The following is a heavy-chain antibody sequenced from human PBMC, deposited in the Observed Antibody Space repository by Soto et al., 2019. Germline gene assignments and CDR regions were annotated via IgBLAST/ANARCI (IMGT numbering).Heavy chain of an antibody. CDR1: GLSLSNAKLG. Sequence: XGPTRWHPTETLSLTCTVAGLSLSNAKLGVSWIRQPPGKALEWLAHIFSNDDKSYSTSLDRRLTISKDTSKSQVVLTMTNLDPVDSGTYYCALIKDCSRNDCFLASFDPWGQGTLVTVSS. V-gene: IGHV2-26*01. CDR2: IFSNDDK. D-gene: IGHD2-2*01. J-gene: IGHJ5*02. CDR3: ALIKDCSRNDCFLASFDP.